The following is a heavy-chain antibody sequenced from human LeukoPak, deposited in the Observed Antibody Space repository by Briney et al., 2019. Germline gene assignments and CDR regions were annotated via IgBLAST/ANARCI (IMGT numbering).Heavy chain of an antibody. CDR1: GFTFSSYA. CDR3: ARAVYGFDAFDI. D-gene: IGHD5/OR15-5a*01. J-gene: IGHJ3*02. CDR2: ISSNGGST. Sequence: SGGSLRLSCSASGFTFSSYAMHWVRQAPGKGLEYVSAISSNGGSTYYADSVKGRFTISRDNSKNTLYLQMSSLRAEDTAVYYCARAVYGFDAFDIWGQGTMVTVSS. V-gene: IGHV3-64D*09.